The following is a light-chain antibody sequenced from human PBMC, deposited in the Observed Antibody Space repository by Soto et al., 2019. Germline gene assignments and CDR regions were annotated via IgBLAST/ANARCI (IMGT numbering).Light chain of an antibody. V-gene: IGKV1-9*01. CDR3: QRLNSFPPT. CDR1: QAISSY. Sequence: DIQLTQSPSFLSASVGDRVTITCRASQAISSYLAWYQQKPGKAPKLLIFAASTLQSGVQSRFIGSGFGTDFTLTISSLQPEDFAAYYCQRLNSFPPTFGQGTKVEVK. J-gene: IGKJ1*01. CDR2: AAS.